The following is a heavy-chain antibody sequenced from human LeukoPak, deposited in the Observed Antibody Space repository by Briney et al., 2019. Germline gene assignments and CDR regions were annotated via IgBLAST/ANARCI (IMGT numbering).Heavy chain of an antibody. J-gene: IGHJ4*02. D-gene: IGHD3-3*01. CDR2: ISAYNGNT. CDR3: AIDVYYDFWSGYYTGGM. V-gene: IGHV1-18*01. CDR1: GYTFTSYG. Sequence: ASVKVSCKASGYTFTSYGISWVRQAPGQGLEWMGWISAYNGNTNYAQKLQGRVTMTTDTSTSTAYMELRSLRSDDTAVYYCAIDVYYDFWSGYYTGGMWGQGTLVTVSS.